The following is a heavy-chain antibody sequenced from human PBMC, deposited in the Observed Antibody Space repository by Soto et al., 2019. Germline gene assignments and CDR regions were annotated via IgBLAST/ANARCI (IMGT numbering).Heavy chain of an antibody. V-gene: IGHV1-8*01. CDR2: MNPNSGNT. CDR1: GYTFTSYD. J-gene: IGHJ5*02. CDR3: TRDPRNKGLDP. Sequence: ASVKVSCKASGYTFTSYDINWVRQATGQGLEWMGWMNPNSGNTGYALKFQGRVTMTRNTSISTANNMLYLQMNSLIAEDTAVYYCTRDPRNKGLDPWGQGTMVTVSS.